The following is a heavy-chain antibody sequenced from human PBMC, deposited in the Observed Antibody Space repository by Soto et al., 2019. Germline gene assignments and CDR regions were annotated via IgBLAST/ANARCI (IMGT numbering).Heavy chain of an antibody. CDR3: ARWYSRRAPLFDY. CDR2: ISTSGDTT. CDR1: GFTFSSFA. D-gene: IGHD6-13*01. Sequence: GGSLRLSCAASGFTFSSFALSWVRQAPGKGLEWVSIISTSGDTTYYADSVKGRFTISRDNSKNTLYLQMNSLRAEDTAVYYWARWYSRRAPLFDYWGKGTPVNVPS. J-gene: IGHJ4*02. V-gene: IGHV3-23*01.